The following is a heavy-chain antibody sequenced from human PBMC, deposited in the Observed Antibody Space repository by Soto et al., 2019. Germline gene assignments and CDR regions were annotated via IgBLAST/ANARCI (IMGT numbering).Heavy chain of an antibody. V-gene: IGHV5-10-1*03. CDR1: GYSFTSYW. CDR2: IDPSDSYT. D-gene: IGHD7-27*01. CDR3: ARLPNDPSNWGTAHFDY. J-gene: IGHJ4*02. Sequence: EVQLVQSGAEVKKPGESLRISCKGSGYSFTSYWISWVRQMPGNGLEWMGRIDPSDSYTNYSPSFQGHVTISADKSISTAYLQWSSLKASDTAMYYCARLPNDPSNWGTAHFDYWGQGTLVTVSS.